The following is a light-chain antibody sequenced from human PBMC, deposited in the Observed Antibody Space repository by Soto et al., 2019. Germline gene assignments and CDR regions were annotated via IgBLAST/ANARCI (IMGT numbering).Light chain of an antibody. J-gene: IGLJ1*01. Sequence: QSALTQPASVSGSPGQSITISCTGAHSDVGNYNLVSWYQQHPDRAPKLIIYEGSKRPSGVSDRFSGSKSGNAVSLTISGLQAEDEADCYGFSYANSSTRGYVFGTGAKVTV. CDR1: HSDVGNYNL. CDR3: FSYANSSTRGYV. CDR2: EGS. V-gene: IGLV2-23*01.